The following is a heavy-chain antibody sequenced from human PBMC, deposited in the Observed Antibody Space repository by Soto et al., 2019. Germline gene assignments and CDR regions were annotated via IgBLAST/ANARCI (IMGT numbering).Heavy chain of an antibody. CDR3: ARDQAKGDYDYVWGSYRAYYFDY. J-gene: IGHJ4*02. Sequence: ASVKVSCKSSGGTFSSYAISWVRQAPGQGLEWMGGIIPIFGTANYAQKFQGRVTITADESTSTAYMELSSLRSEDTAVYYCARDQAKGDYDYVWGSYRAYYFDYWGQGTLVTVSS. CDR2: IIPIFGTA. CDR1: GGTFSSYA. V-gene: IGHV1-69*13. D-gene: IGHD3-16*02.